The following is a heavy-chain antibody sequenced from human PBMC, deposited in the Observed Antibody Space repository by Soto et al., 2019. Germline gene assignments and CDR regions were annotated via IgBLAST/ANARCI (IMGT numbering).Heavy chain of an antibody. CDR2: IYYSGST. CDR1: GGSVGSGSYY. J-gene: IGHJ4*02. V-gene: IGHV4-61*01. CDR3: ARYPEWMGSGYPYYFDY. Sequence: SETLSLTCTVSGGSVGSGSYYWSWIRQPPGKGLEWIGYIYYSGSTNYNPSLKSRVTISVDTSKNQFSLKLSSVTAADTAVYYCARYPEWMGSGYPYYFDYWGQGTLVTVSS. D-gene: IGHD3-22*01.